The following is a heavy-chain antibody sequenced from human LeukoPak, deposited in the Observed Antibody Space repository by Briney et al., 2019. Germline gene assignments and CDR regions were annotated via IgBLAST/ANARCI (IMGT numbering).Heavy chain of an antibody. J-gene: IGHJ4*02. V-gene: IGHV3-23*01. D-gene: IGHD3-9*01. CDR2: ISGSGGST. CDR3: AKVPTRYFDWLSDY. Sequence: GSLRLSCAASGFTFSSYAMSWVRQAPGKGLEWVSAISGSGGSTYYADSVKGRFTISRDNSKNTLYLQMNSLRAEDTAVYYCAKVPTRYFDWLSDYWGQGTLVTVSS. CDR1: GFTFSSYA.